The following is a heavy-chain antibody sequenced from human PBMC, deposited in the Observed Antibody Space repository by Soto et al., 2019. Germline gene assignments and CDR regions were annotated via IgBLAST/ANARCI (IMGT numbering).Heavy chain of an antibody. D-gene: IGHD6-19*01. CDR2: IYYSGST. CDR1: GGSISSSSYY. V-gene: IGHV4-39*01. CDR3: ARRPSGGWSYYFDY. Sequence: PSETLSLTCTVSGGSISSSSYYWGWIRQPPGKGLEWIGSIYYSGSTYYNPSLKSRVTISVDTSKNQFSLKLSSVTAADTAVYCCARRPSGGWSYYFDYWGQGTLVTVSS. J-gene: IGHJ4*02.